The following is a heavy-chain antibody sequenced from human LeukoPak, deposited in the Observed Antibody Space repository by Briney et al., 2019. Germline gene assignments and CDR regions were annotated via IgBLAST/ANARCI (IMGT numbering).Heavy chain of an antibody. J-gene: IGHJ4*02. CDR2: IYYSGIT. D-gene: IGHD4-17*01. CDR3: AGQGNTVTTEPYYFDY. V-gene: IGHV4-39*01. Sequence: ASETLSLTCTVSGGSISSSSYYWGWIRQPPGKGLEWIGSIYYSGITYYNPSLKSRVTISVDTPKNQFSLKLSSVTAADTAVYYCAGQGNTVTTEPYYFDYWGQGTLVTVSS. CDR1: GGSISSSSYY.